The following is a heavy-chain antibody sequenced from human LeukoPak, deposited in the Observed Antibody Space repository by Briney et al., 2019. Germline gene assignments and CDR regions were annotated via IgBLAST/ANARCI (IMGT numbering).Heavy chain of an antibody. V-gene: IGHV4-39*01. Sequence: SETLSLTCTVSGGSISSSSYYWGWIRQPPGKGLEWIGSIYYSGSTYYNPSLKSRVTISVDTSKNQFSLKLSSVTAADTAVYYCARPGYSSGWYHYWGQGTLVTVSS. CDR2: IYYSGST. J-gene: IGHJ4*02. CDR1: GGSISSSSYY. CDR3: ARPGYSSGWYHY. D-gene: IGHD6-19*01.